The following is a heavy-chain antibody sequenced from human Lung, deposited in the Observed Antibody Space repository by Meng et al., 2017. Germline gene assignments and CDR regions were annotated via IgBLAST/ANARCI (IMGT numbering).Heavy chain of an antibody. Sequence: GESLKISCAASGFTFSSYAMSWVRQAPGKGLEWVSAISGSGGSTYYADSVKGRFTISRDNSKNTLYLQMNSLRAEDTAVYYCAKKSSYSSGWYALWGQGTRVTGSS. CDR3: AKKSSYSSGWYAL. J-gene: IGHJ4*02. CDR2: ISGSGGST. V-gene: IGHV3-23*01. D-gene: IGHD6-19*01. CDR1: GFTFSSYA.